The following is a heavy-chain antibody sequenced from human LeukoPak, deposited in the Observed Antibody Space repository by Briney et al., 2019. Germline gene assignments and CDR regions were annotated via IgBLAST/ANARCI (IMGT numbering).Heavy chain of an antibody. J-gene: IGHJ4*02. CDR2: IYSGGST. Sequence: GGSLRLSCAVSGFTVTSNYMSWVRQAPGKGLEWVSVIYSGGSTYYADSVKGRFIISRDNSKNTLYLQMNSLRAEDTAVYYCARDFGDNYSDYWGQGTLVTVSS. V-gene: IGHV3-53*01. CDR3: ARDFGDNYSDY. CDR1: GFTVTSNY. D-gene: IGHD3-10*01.